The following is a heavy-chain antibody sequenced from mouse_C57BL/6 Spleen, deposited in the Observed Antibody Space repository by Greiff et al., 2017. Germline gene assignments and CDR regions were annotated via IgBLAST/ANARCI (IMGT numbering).Heavy chain of an antibody. J-gene: IGHJ2*01. CDR1: GYTFTSYT. D-gene: IGHD3-1*01. V-gene: IGHV1-4*01. CDR3: ARSGLFDY. CDR2: INPSSGYT. Sequence: QVQLQQSGAELARPGASVKMSCKASGYTFTSYTMHWVKQRPGQGLEWIGYINPSSGYTKYNQKFKDKATLTADKSSSTAYMQLSSLTSEDSAVXYGARSGLFDYWGQGTTLTVSS.